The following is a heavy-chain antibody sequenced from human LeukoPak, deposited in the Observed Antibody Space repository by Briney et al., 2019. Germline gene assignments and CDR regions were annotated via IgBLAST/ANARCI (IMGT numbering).Heavy chain of an antibody. J-gene: IGHJ4*02. D-gene: IGHD3-9*01. Sequence: PSETLSLTCTVYGGSISNYFWSWIRQAPGKGLEWIGEINHSGSTNYNPSLKSRVTISVDTSKNQFSLKLSSVTAADTAVYYCARARRYYDILTGYYLWPGYFDYWGQGTLVTVSS. CDR3: ARARRYYDILTGYYLWPGYFDY. CDR1: GGSISNYF. V-gene: IGHV4-34*01. CDR2: INHSGST.